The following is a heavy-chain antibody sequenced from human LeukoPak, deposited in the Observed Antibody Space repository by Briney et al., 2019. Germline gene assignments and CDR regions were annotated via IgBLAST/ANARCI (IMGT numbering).Heavy chain of an antibody. CDR2: INPNSGGT. CDR1: GYTFTSYY. J-gene: IGHJ4*02. Sequence: GASVKVSCKASGYTFTSYYMHWVRQAPGQGLEWMGWINPNSGGTNYAQKFQGRVTMTRDTSISTAYMELSRLRSDDTAVYYCARDRESIAVAGTFDYWGQGTLVTVSS. CDR3: ARDRESIAVAGTFDY. V-gene: IGHV1-2*02. D-gene: IGHD6-19*01.